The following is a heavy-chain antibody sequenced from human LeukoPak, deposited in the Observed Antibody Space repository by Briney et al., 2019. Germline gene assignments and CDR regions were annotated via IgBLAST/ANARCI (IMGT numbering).Heavy chain of an antibody. CDR3: ARGRGHSYGQYYFNY. CDR2: IHYSGNT. J-gene: IGHJ4*02. Sequence: PSETLSLTRTVSGASISSSSWSWIRQPPGKGLEWIGYIHYSGNTNYNPSLKSRVTISVDTTKNQFSLNLSSVTAADTAVYYCARGRGHSYGQYYFNYWGQGTLVTVSS. CDR1: GASISSSS. D-gene: IGHD5-18*01. V-gene: IGHV4-59*01.